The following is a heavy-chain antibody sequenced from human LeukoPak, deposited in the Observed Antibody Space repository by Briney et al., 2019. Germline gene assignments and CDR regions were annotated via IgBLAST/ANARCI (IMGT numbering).Heavy chain of an antibody. J-gene: IGHJ5*02. CDR3: ARGGSAYYYGSKWFDP. D-gene: IGHD3-10*01. V-gene: IGHV4-34*01. CDR1: GGSFSGYY. CDR2: INRSGST. Sequence: PSETLSLTCAVYGGSFSGYYWSWIRQPPGKGLEWIGEINRSGSTNYNPSLKSRVTISVDTSKNQFSLKLSSVTAADTAVYYCARGGSAYYYGSKWFDPWGRGTLVTVSS.